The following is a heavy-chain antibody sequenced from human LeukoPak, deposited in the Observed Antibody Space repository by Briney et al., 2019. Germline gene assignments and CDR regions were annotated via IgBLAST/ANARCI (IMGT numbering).Heavy chain of an antibody. J-gene: IGHJ5*02. CDR1: GGSISSYY. V-gene: IGHV4-59*12. CDR2: IYYSGST. D-gene: IGHD6-13*01. Sequence: SETLPLTCTVSGGSISSYYWSWIRQPPGKGLEWIGYIYYSGSTNYNPSLKSRVTISVDTSKNQFSLKMTSVTAADTAVYYCARDNIPVAGTGLSWFDPWGQGTLVTVSS. CDR3: ARDNIPVAGTGLSWFDP.